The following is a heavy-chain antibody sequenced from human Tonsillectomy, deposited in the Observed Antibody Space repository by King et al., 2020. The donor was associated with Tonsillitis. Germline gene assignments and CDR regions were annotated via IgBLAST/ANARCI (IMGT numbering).Heavy chain of an antibody. D-gene: IGHD3-9*01. J-gene: IGHJ4*02. CDR3: ARGGVLRYFDWLPMDY. CDR2: INPNRGGP. CDR1: GYTFTGYY. Sequence: QLVQSGAEVKKPGASVKVSCKASGYTFTGYYMHWVRQAPGQGLEGMGWINPNRGGPNYAQKFQGRVTMTRDTSISTAYMELSRLRSDDTAVYYCARGGVLRYFDWLPMDYWGQGTLVTVSS. V-gene: IGHV1-2*02.